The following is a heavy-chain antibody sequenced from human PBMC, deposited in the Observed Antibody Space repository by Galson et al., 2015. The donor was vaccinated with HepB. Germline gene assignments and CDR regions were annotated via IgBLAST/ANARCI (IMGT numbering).Heavy chain of an antibody. CDR3: ARRMLGSSWYYFDY. CDR2: TYYRSKWYN. D-gene: IGHD6-13*01. Sequence: CAISGDSVSSNSAAWNRIRQFPSRGLEWLGRTYYRSKWYNDYAVSVKSRITINPDTSKNQFSLQLNSVTPEDTAVYYCARRMLGSSWYYFDYWGQGTLVTVSS. CDR1: GDSVSSNSAA. V-gene: IGHV6-1*01. J-gene: IGHJ4*02.